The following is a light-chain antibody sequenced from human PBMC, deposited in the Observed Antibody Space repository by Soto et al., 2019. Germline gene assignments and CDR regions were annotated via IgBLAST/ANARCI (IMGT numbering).Light chain of an antibody. J-gene: IGLJ1*01. CDR2: EVS. CDR3: RSYAGSNNFV. CDR1: SSDVGGYNY. Sequence: QSALNQPPSAYGSPGQSVTISCTGTSSDVGGYNYVSWYQQHPGKAPNLMIYEVSKRPSGVPDRFSGSKSGNTASLTVSGLQAEDEADYYCRSYAGSNNFVFGTGTKVTVL. V-gene: IGLV2-8*01.